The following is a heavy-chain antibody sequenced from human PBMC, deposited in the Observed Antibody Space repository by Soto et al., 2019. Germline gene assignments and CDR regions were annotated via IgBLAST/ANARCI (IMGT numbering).Heavy chain of an antibody. CDR1: GGSFSGYY. CDR2: INHSGST. V-gene: IGHV4-34*01. J-gene: IGHJ4*02. CDR3: ASDKVTGLFDY. D-gene: IGHD2-8*02. Sequence: QVQLQQWGAGLLKPSETLSLTCAVYGGSFSGYYWTWIRQPPGTGLEWIGEINHSGSTNYNPSLKSRVPVSVATSKNQFSLKLTSVTAAGTAVYYCASDKVTGLFDYWGQGTLVTVSS.